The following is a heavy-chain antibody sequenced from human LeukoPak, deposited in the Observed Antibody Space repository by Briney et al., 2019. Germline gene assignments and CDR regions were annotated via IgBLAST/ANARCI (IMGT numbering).Heavy chain of an antibody. CDR3: AGVGRVAFRGFDY. Sequence: PSESLSLTCTVSGGSLSSYYWSWIRPPPGKGRGRGGYINYSGSTNYNPALMSRVTISLDTSKNQSSLQLSSVAAADTAVYYCAGVGRVAFRGFDYWGQGTLVTVSS. D-gene: IGHD3-10*01. V-gene: IGHV4-59*01. CDR2: INYSGST. J-gene: IGHJ4*02. CDR1: GGSLSSYY.